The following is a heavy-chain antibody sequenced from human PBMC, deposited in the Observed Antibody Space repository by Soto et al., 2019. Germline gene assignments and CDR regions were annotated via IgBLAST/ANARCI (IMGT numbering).Heavy chain of an antibody. D-gene: IGHD6-6*01. CDR2: IKNKTDGRTT. Sequence: GGSLRLSCAASGFTFSNAWMSWVRQAQGKGLEGVGRIKNKTDGRTTYYAAPVKVRFTISRDDAKNTLYLQMNSLKTEDTAVSFCSSAPRVSGSSARDYWGQGTLVTVSS. CDR3: SSAPRVSGSSARDY. V-gene: IGHV3-15*01. J-gene: IGHJ4*02. CDR1: GFTFSNAW.